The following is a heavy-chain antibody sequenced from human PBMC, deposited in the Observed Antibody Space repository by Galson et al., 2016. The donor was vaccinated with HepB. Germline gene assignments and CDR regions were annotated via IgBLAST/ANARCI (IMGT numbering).Heavy chain of an antibody. V-gene: IGHV1-46*01. Sequence: SVKVSCKASDNTFSKDYIHWVRQAPGQGLQWLGTIHPSGAYTTYAQRFDGRVTMTRDTATNTVYMELRALTSKDTAVYYCAVRDYYDSSAYDVYWGQGTLVTVSS. J-gene: IGHJ4*02. D-gene: IGHD3-22*01. CDR3: AVRDYYDSSAYDVY. CDR2: IHPSGAYT. CDR1: DNTFSKDY.